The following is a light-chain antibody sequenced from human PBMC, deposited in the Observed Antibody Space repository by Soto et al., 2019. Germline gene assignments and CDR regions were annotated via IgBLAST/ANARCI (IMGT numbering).Light chain of an antibody. CDR2: GAS. CDR3: QQYGSSPRT. CDR1: QSVSSSY. J-gene: IGKJ2*01. V-gene: IGKV3-20*01. Sequence: EIVLTQSPGNLSLSPGERATLSCRASQSVSSSYLAWYQQKPGQAPRLLIYGASSRATGIPDRFSGSGSGKDFTLTISRLEPEDFAVYYCQQYGSSPRTFGQGTKLEIK.